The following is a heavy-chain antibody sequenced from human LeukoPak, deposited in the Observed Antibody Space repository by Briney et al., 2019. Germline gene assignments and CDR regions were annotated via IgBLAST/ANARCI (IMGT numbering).Heavy chain of an antibody. CDR2: LSYSAHT. Sequence: PSETLSLTCTVSGGSISSHTYSWGWIRQPPGKGLEWIGTLSYSAHTFYSSSLKSRVTISGDTSKNQFSLILTSVTAADTAVYYCARHKGPHIIRGVLRDNWFDPWGQGTLVTVSS. CDR1: GGSISSHTYS. J-gene: IGHJ5*02. CDR3: ARHKGPHIIRGVLRDNWFDP. V-gene: IGHV4-39*01. D-gene: IGHD3-10*01.